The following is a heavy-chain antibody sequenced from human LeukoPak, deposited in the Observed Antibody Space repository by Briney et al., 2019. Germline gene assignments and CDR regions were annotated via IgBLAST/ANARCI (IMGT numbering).Heavy chain of an antibody. J-gene: IGHJ4*02. Sequence: ASVKVSCKASGYTFTSYYMHWVRQAPGQGLEWMGIINPSGGSTSYAQKFQGRVTMTRDTSTSTVYMELSSLRSEDTAVYYCARDLGTAAAGPGIPFDYWGQGTLVTVSS. CDR2: INPSGGST. CDR3: ARDLGTAAAGPGIPFDY. V-gene: IGHV1-46*01. CDR1: GYTFTSYY. D-gene: IGHD6-13*01.